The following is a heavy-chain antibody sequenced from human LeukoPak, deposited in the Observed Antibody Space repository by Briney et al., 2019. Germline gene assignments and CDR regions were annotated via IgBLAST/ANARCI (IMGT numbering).Heavy chain of an antibody. V-gene: IGHV1-3*04. CDR2: INTGNGNT. J-gene: IGHJ4*02. D-gene: IGHD2-21*02. Sequence: GASVKVSCKASGYTFTSYAIHWVRQAPGQRLDCMGWINTGNGNTKYSQKFQGRVTITRDTSASTAYMDLSSLRSEDTAVYYCARNTETAIPLPYYFDYWGQGTLVTVSS. CDR3: ARNTETAIPLPYYFDY. CDR1: GYTFTSYA.